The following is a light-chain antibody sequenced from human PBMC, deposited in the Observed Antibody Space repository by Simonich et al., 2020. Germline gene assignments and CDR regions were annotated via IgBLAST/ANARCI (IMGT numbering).Light chain of an antibody. Sequence: EIVLTQSPATLSLSPGDRATLSCRASPSVSSNLAWYQQKPGQAPRLLIYGASTRATGIPARFSGSGSGTEFTLTISSMQSEDFAVYYCQQYNNWPPYTFGQGTKLEIK. CDR2: GAS. CDR1: PSVSSN. J-gene: IGKJ2*01. V-gene: IGKV3-15*01. CDR3: QQYNNWPPYT.